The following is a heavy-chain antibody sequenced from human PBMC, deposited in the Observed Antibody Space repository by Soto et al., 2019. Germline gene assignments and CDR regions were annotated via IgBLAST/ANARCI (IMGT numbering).Heavy chain of an antibody. J-gene: IGHJ4*02. CDR1: GFSFSSYN. V-gene: IGHV3-21*01. Sequence: GGSLRLSCAASGFSFSSYNMDWVRQAPGKGLEYVSSISNNGANIHYAASVKGRFTISRDNAKNSVYLQMNDLRAEDTAVYYCASLLDYWGQGIQVTVSS. CDR2: ISNNGANI. CDR3: ASLLDY.